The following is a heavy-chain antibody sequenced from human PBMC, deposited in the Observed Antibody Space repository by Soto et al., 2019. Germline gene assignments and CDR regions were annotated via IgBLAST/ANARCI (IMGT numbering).Heavy chain of an antibody. CDR2: IYCSGST. J-gene: IGHJ3*02. CDR1: GGSISSSSYY. V-gene: IGHV4-39*01. Sequence: SETLSLTCTVSGGSISSSSYYWGWIRQPPGKGLEWIGSIYCSGSTYYNPSLKSRVTISVDTSKNQFSLKLSSVTAADTAVYYCATPYYYGSGSSDAFDIWGQGTMVTVSS. CDR3: ATPYYYGSGSSDAFDI. D-gene: IGHD3-10*01.